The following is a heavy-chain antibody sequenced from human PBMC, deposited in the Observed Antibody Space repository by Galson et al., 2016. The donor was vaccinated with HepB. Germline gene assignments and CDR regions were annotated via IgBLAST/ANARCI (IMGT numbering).Heavy chain of an antibody. CDR3: AGGKLATGWGS. V-gene: IGHV4-4*01. Sequence: SLRLSCAASGFAFSSYDMNWVRQAPGKGLEWIGEIYNTGSTNYNPSLKTRFIMSLDKSKNQFSLKANSVTAADTAVYFCAGGKLATGWGSWGQGTLVTVSS. D-gene: IGHD1-26*01. CDR2: IYNTGST. CDR1: GFAFSSYDM. J-gene: IGHJ5*02.